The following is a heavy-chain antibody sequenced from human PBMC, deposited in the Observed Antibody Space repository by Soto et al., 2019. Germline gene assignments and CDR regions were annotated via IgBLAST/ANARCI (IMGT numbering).Heavy chain of an antibody. CDR2: IYYSGST. Sequence: QLQLQESGPGLVKPSETLSLTCTVSGGSISSSSYYWGWIRQPPGKGLEWIGSIYYSGSTYYNPSLKSRVTISVDTSKNQFSLKLSSVTAADTAVYYCARQRNSSEHLTFDPWGQGTLFTVSS. V-gene: IGHV4-39*01. J-gene: IGHJ5*02. CDR3: ARQRNSSEHLTFDP. CDR1: GGSISSSSYY. D-gene: IGHD2-21*01.